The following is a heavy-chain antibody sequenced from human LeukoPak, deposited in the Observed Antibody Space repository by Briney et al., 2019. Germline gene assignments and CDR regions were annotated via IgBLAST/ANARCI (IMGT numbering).Heavy chain of an antibody. D-gene: IGHD5-12*01. Sequence: PGGSLRLSCAASGFTFSSYGMHWVRQAPGKGLEWVAFIRYDGSNKYYADSVKGRFTVSRDNSKNSLYLQMNSLTAADTAVYYCARDPGSGYEEHFDYWGQGTLVTVSS. V-gene: IGHV3-30*02. CDR1: GFTFSSYG. CDR3: ARDPGSGYEEHFDY. CDR2: IRYDGSNK. J-gene: IGHJ4*02.